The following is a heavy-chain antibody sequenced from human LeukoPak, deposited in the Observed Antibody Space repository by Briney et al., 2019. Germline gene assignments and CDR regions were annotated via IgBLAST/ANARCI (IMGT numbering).Heavy chain of an antibody. CDR3: ARVVGGSYYFSYYYYYGMDV. V-gene: IGHV4-34*01. CDR2: INHSGST. D-gene: IGHD1-26*01. J-gene: IGHJ6*02. Sequence: SETLPLTCAVYGGSFSGYYWSWIRQPPGKGLEWIGEINHSGSTNYNPSLKSRVTISVDTSKNQFSLKLSSVTAADTAVYYCARVVGGSYYFSYYYYYGMDVWGQGTTVTVSS. CDR1: GGSFSGYY.